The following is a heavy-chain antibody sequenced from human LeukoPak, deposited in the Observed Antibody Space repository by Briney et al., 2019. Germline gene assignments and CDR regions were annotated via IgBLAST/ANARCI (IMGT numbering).Heavy chain of an antibody. Sequence: PGGSLRLSCTASGFTFGDYAMSWIRQAPGKGLEWVGFIRSEPYGGTTEHAAPVKGRFNISRDDSKSVAYLQMNSLKTEDTAVYYRTRVGNSGWYSSNYWGQGTLVTVSS. CDR1: GFTFGDYA. CDR3: TRVGNSGWYSSNY. CDR2: IRSEPYGGTT. D-gene: IGHD6-19*01. J-gene: IGHJ4*02. V-gene: IGHV3-49*03.